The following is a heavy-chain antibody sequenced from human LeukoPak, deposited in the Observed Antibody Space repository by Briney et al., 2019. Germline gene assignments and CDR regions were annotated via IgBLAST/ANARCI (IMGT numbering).Heavy chain of an antibody. CDR2: INAGNGNT. J-gene: IGHJ6*02. V-gene: IGHV1-3*01. Sequence: GASVKVSCKASGYTFTSYAMHWVRQAPGQRLEWMGWINAGNGNTKYSQKFQGRVTITRDTSASTAYMELSSLRSEDTAVYYCAREHYYDSSGYYHLFSYYYYYGMDVWGQGTTVTVSS. CDR1: GYTFTSYA. D-gene: IGHD3-22*01. CDR3: AREHYYDSSGYYHLFSYYYYYGMDV.